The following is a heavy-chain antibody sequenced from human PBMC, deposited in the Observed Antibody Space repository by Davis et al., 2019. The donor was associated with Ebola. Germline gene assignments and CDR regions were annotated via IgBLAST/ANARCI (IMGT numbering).Heavy chain of an antibody. D-gene: IGHD6-6*01. CDR2: INWNGGST. CDR3: ARAIEYSSSFGPLDY. Sequence: GESLKISCAASGFTFDDYGMSWVRQAPGKGLEWVSGINWNGGSTGYADSVKGRFTISRDNAKNSLYLQMNSLRAEDTALYYCARAIEYSSSFGPLDYWGQGTLVTVSS. CDR1: GFTFDDYG. V-gene: IGHV3-20*04. J-gene: IGHJ4*02.